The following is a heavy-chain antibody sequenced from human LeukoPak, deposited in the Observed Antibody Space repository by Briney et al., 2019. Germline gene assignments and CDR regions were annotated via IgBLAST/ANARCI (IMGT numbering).Heavy chain of an antibody. CDR2: IIPILGIA. J-gene: IGHJ4*02. CDR3: ASIAAADSPIDY. Sequence: EASVKVSCKASGGTFSSYAISWVRQAPGQGLEWMGRIIPILGIANYAQKFQGRVTITADKSTITAYMELSSLRSEDTAVYYCASIAAADSPIDYWGQGTLVTVSS. V-gene: IGHV1-69*04. D-gene: IGHD6-13*01. CDR1: GGTFSSYA.